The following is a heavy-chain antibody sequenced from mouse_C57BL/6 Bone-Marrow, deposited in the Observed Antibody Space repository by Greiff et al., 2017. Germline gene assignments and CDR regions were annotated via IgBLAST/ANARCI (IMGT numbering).Heavy chain of an antibody. CDR3: ARSIYYGNYGCDY. CDR1: GYAFTNYL. Sequence: QVHVKQSGAELVRPGTSVKVSCKASGYAFTNYLIEWVKQRPGQGLEWIGVINPGSGGTNYNEKFKGKATLTADKSSSTAYMQLSSLTSEDSAVYFCARSIYYGNYGCDYWGQGTTLTVSS. J-gene: IGHJ2*01. CDR2: INPGSGGT. D-gene: IGHD2-1*01. V-gene: IGHV1-54*01.